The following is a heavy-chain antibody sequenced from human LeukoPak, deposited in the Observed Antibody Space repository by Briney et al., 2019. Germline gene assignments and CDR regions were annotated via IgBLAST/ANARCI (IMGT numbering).Heavy chain of an antibody. CDR2: IYYSGST. D-gene: IGHD4-17*01. CDR3: ARDTPPWATVTTNRQDAFDI. Sequence: SETLSLTCTVSGGSISSSSYYWGWIRQPPGKGLEWIGSIYYSGSTYYNPSLKSRVTISVDTSKNQFSLKLSSVTAADTAVYYCARDTPPWATVTTNRQDAFDIWGQGTMVTVSS. CDR1: GGSISSSSYY. V-gene: IGHV4-39*07. J-gene: IGHJ3*02.